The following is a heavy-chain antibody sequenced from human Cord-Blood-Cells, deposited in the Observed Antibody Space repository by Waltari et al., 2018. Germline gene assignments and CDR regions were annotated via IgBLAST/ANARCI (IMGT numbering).Heavy chain of an antibody. CDR2: INHSGST. CDR1: GGSFSGYY. D-gene: IGHD6-13*01. V-gene: IGHV4-34*01. Sequence: QVQLQQWGAGLLKPSETLSLTCAVYGGSFSGYYWGWIRQPPGKGLEWIGEINHSGSTNYNPSLKSRVTISVDTSKNQFSLKLSYVTAADTAVYYCARGRIAPDYWGQGTLVTVSS. J-gene: IGHJ4*02. CDR3: ARGRIAPDY.